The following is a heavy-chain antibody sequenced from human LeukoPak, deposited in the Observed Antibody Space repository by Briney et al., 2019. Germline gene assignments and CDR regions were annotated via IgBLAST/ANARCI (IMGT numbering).Heavy chain of an antibody. CDR1: GFTFSSYA. Sequence: GSLRLSCAASGFTFSSYAMSWVRQAPGKGLECVSAISGSGGSTYYADSVKGRFTISRDNSKNTLYLQMNSLRAEDTAVYYCAKISGRKGPRVTPPGRFDPWGQGTLVTVSS. CDR3: AKISGRKGPRVTPPGRFDP. D-gene: IGHD2-21*02. CDR2: ISGSGGST. V-gene: IGHV3-23*01. J-gene: IGHJ5*02.